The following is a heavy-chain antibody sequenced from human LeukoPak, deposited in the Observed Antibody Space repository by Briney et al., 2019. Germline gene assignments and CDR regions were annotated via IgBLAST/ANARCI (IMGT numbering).Heavy chain of an antibody. Sequence: GESLKISCKGSGYSFTSYWIGWVRQVPGKGLEWMGIIYPGDSDTRYSPSFQGQVTISADKSISTAYLQWSSLKASDTAMYYCARQANPYCSGGSCYSGVIDYWGQGTLVTVSS. CDR1: GYSFTSYW. CDR2: IYPGDSDT. V-gene: IGHV5-51*01. J-gene: IGHJ4*02. D-gene: IGHD2-15*01. CDR3: ARQANPYCSGGSCYSGVIDY.